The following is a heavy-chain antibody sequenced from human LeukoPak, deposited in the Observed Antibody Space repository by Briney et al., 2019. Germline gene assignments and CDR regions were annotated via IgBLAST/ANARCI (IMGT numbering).Heavy chain of an antibody. CDR3: AREVVVVGATGGGFDY. D-gene: IGHD1-26*01. CDR2: IYSGGST. V-gene: IGHV3-53*01. CDR1: GFTVSSNY. Sequence: GGSLRLSCAASGFTVSSNYMSWVRQAPGKGLEWVSVIYSGGSTYYAESVKGRFTISRDNSKNTLYLQMNSLRAEDTAVYYCAREVVVVGATGGGFDYWGQGTLVTVSS. J-gene: IGHJ4*02.